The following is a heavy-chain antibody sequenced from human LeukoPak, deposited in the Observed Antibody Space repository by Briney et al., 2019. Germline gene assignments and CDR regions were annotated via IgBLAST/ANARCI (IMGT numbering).Heavy chain of an antibody. J-gene: IGHJ6*02. D-gene: IGHD2-2*01. Sequence: PSETLSLTCTVSGGSISSGDYYWSWIRQPPGKGLEWIGYIYYSGSTYYNPSLKSRVTISVDTSKNQFSLKLSSVTAADTAVYYCARSPVGNGVVPAVHRGYYYYYYGMDVWGQGTTVTVSS. CDR1: GGSISSGDYY. CDR2: IYYSGST. CDR3: ARSPVGNGVVPAVHRGYYYYYYGMDV. V-gene: IGHV4-30-4*01.